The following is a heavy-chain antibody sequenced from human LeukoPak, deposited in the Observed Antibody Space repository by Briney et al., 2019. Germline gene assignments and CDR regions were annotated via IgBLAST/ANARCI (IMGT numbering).Heavy chain of an antibody. D-gene: IGHD6-19*01. CDR1: GGSFNGYY. J-gene: IGHJ4*02. Sequence: SETLSLTCAVYGGSFNGYYWSWIRQPPGKGLEWIGYIYYSGSTNYNPSLKSRVTISVDTSKNQFSLKLSSVTAADTAVYYCARTEIAVAGTEYFDYWGQGTLVTVSS. CDR3: ARTEIAVAGTEYFDY. V-gene: IGHV4-59*01. CDR2: IYYSGST.